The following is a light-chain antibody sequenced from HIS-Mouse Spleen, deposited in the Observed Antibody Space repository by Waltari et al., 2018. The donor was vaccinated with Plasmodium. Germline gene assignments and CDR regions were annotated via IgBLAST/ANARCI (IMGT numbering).Light chain of an antibody. Sequence: EIVMTQSPATLSVSPGERATLSCRASQSVSSNLAWYQQKPGQSPRLLIYGASTRATGIPARFSGSGSGTEFTLTISSLQSEDFAVHYCQQYNNWLFTFGPGTKVDIK. CDR3: QQYNNWLFT. V-gene: IGKV3-15*01. J-gene: IGKJ3*01. CDR1: QSVSSN. CDR2: GAS.